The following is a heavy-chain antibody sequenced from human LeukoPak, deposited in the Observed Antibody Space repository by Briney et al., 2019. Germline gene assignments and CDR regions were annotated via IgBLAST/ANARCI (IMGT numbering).Heavy chain of an antibody. CDR2: ISSSSSYI. CDR1: GFTFSSYS. Sequence: GGSLRLSCAASGFTFSSYSMNWVRQAPGKGLEGVSSISSSSSYIYYADSVKGRFTISRDNAKNSLYLQMNSLRAEDTAVYYCARDTPLGAMTTFDYWGQGTLVTVSS. D-gene: IGHD1-26*01. J-gene: IGHJ4*02. CDR3: ARDTPLGAMTTFDY. V-gene: IGHV3-21*01.